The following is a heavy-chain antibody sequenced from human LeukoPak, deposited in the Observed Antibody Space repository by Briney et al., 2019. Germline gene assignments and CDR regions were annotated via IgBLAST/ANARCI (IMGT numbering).Heavy chain of an antibody. CDR1: GGPFSGYY. J-gene: IGHJ6*03. V-gene: IGHV4-59*01. Sequence: SETLSLTCAVYGGPFSGYYWTWIRPPPGKGLEWIGYIYYSGSTNYNPSLKSRVTISVDTSKNQFSLKLSSVTAADTAVYYCARSYGSGRPYYYYYMDVWGKGTTVTVSS. CDR2: IYYSGST. D-gene: IGHD3-10*01. CDR3: ARSYGSGRPYYYYYMDV.